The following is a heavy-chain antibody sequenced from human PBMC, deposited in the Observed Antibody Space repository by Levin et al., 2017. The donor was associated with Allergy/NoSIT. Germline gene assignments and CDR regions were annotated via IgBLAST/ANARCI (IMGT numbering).Heavy chain of an antibody. V-gene: IGHV3-74*01. CDR3: ARDVSGLWLLSGWFDA. D-gene: IGHD5-18*01. J-gene: IGHJ5*02. CDR1: GFTFSNYW. Sequence: GGSLRLSCAASGFTFSNYWMHWGRQVPRKGLGWVARINSDRGSAYYAGFVKGRFTVSRENAKNNLNWQRNSLRGEDRALYYCARDVSGLWLLSGWFDAWGQGTLVTVSS. CDR2: INSDRGSA.